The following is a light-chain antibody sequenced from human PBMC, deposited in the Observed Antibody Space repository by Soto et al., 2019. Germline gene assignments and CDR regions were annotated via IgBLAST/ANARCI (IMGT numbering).Light chain of an antibody. CDR3: CSYVGTPL. CDR2: DVN. V-gene: IGLV2-11*01. J-gene: IGLJ2*01. Sequence: QSALTQPPSVSGSPGQSVTISCTGTSGDVDPCNYVSWYQQHPGRAPKLVIYDVNMRPSGVPDRFSGSKSGDTSSLTISGLQAEDEADYYCCSYVGTPLVGGGTKLTVL. CDR1: SGDVDPCNY.